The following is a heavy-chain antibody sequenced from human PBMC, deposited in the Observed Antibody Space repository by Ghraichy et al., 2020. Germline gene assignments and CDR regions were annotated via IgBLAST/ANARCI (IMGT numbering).Heavy chain of an antibody. CDR2: IYYSGST. V-gene: IGHV4-59*01. D-gene: IGHD3-22*01. CDR3: ARDYDSSGYYSLGY. Sequence: GSLRLSCTVSGGSISSYYWSWIRQPPGKGLEWIGYIYYSGSTNYNPSLKSRVTISVDTSKNQFSLKLSSGTAADTAVYYCARDYDSSGYYSLGYWGQGTLVTVSS. CDR1: GGSISSYY. J-gene: IGHJ4*02.